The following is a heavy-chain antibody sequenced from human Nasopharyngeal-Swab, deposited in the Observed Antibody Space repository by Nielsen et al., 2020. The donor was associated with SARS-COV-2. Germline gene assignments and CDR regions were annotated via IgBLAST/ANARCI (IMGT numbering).Heavy chain of an antibody. CDR2: MNPNSGNT. V-gene: IGHV1-8*01. D-gene: IGHD2-2*01. CDR1: GYTFISYD. Sequence: GAVNVSCKASGYTFISYDINWVRQATGQGREWMGWMNPNSGNTGYAQKFQGRVTMTRNTSISTAYMELSSLRSEDTAVYYCARVGAADCSSTSCYAGVSWDYGMDVWGQGTTVTVSS. J-gene: IGHJ6*02. CDR3: ARVGAADCSSTSCYAGVSWDYGMDV.